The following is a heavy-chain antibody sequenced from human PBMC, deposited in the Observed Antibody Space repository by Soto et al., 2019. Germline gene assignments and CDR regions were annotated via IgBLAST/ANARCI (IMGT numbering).Heavy chain of an antibody. Sequence: PSQTLSLTCAISGDSVSSNSAAWNWIRQSPSRGLEWLGRTYYRSKWYNDYAVSVKSRITINPDTSKNQFSLQLNSVTPEDTAVYYCARASGYDLGGYYYYGMDVWGKGTTVTVSS. J-gene: IGHJ6*04. CDR1: GDSVSSNSAA. CDR2: TYYRSKWYN. D-gene: IGHD5-12*01. CDR3: ARASGYDLGGYYYYGMDV. V-gene: IGHV6-1*01.